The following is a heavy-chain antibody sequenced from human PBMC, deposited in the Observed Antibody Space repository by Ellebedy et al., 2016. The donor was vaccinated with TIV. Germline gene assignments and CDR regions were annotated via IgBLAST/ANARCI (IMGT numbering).Heavy chain of an antibody. D-gene: IGHD3-3*01. CDR1: GFIFSNYN. CDR2: ISSGNRYI. V-gene: IGHV3-21*01. CDR3: ARGGALFMELLPTS. Sequence: GESLKISCSASGFIFSNYNMNWVRQAPGKGLEWVSGISSGNRYIYYAGSVKGRLTISRDNAKNSLYLQMNSLRADDSGGYYCARGGALFMELLPTSWGQGTPVTVSS. J-gene: IGHJ5*02.